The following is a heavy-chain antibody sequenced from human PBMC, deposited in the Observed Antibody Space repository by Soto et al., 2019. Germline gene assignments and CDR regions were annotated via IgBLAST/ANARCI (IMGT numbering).Heavy chain of an antibody. J-gene: IGHJ4*02. D-gene: IGHD2-21*01. V-gene: IGHV1-18*01. CDR3: ARDLRGDPYY. CDR2: ISAYNGNT. Sequence: QVQLVQSGAEVKKPGASVKVSCKASGYTFTSYGISWVLQAPGLGLEWMGWISAYNGNTNYAQKLRCRVTMTTATSTSAAYVEVRSVRYDDTAVYYCARDLRGDPYYWGQGTLVTVSS. CDR1: GYTFTSYG.